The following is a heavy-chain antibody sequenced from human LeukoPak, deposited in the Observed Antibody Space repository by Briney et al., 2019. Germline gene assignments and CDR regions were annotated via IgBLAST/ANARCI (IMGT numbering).Heavy chain of an antibody. D-gene: IGHD5-12*01. J-gene: IGHJ3*02. Sequence: GASVKVSCKASGGTFSSYAISWVRQAPGQGLEWMGRIIPILGIGNYAQKFQGRVTITADKSTSTAYMELSSLRSEDTAVYYCARGRSREWLRPTDDAFDIWGQGTMVTVSS. CDR1: GGTFSSYA. V-gene: IGHV1-69*04. CDR2: IIPILGIG. CDR3: ARGRSREWLRPTDDAFDI.